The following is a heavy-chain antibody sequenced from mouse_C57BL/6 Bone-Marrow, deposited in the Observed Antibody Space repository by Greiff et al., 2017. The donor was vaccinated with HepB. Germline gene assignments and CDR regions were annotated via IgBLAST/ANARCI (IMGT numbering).Heavy chain of an antibody. Sequence: QVQLKESDAELVKPGASVKISCKVSGYTFTDHTIHWMKQRPEQGLEWIGYIYPRDGSTKYNEKFKGKATLTADKSSSTAYMQLNSLTSEDSAVYFCAREEEDSSGYVRAWFAYWGQGTLVTVSA. CDR1: GYTFTDHT. D-gene: IGHD3-2*02. J-gene: IGHJ3*01. V-gene: IGHV1-78*01. CDR3: AREEEDSSGYVRAWFAY. CDR2: IYPRDGST.